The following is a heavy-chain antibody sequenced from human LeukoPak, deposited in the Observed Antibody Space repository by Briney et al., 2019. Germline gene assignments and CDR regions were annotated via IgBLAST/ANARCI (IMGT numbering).Heavy chain of an antibody. CDR1: GFTFSNYG. CDR3: ARGSNFISYYYDSSGYSPFGY. Sequence: GGSLRLSCATSGFTFSNYGMHWVRQAPGKGLEWVAVISYDGSNKYYADSVKGRFTISRDNSKNTLYLQMNSLRAEDTAVYYCARGSNFISYYYDSSGYSPFGYWGQGTLVTVSS. J-gene: IGHJ4*02. CDR2: ISYDGSNK. D-gene: IGHD3-22*01. V-gene: IGHV3-30*19.